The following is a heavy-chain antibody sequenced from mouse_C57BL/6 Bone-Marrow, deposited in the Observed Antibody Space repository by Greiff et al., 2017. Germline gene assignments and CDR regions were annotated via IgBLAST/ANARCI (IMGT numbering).Heavy chain of an antibody. Sequence: EVQLQQSGPELVKPGASVKISCKASGYSFTDYNMNWVKQSTGKSLEWIGGINPNYGTTSYNQKFKGKATFTVDQSSSTAYMQLHSLTSEDSAVYYCARGYDYDYAMDYWGQGTSVTVSS. CDR1: GYSFTDYN. V-gene: IGHV1-39*01. J-gene: IGHJ4*01. CDR2: INPNYGTT. CDR3: ARGYDYDYAMDY. D-gene: IGHD2-4*01.